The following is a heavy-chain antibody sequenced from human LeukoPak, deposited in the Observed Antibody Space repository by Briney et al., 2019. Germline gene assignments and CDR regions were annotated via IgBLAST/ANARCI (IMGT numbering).Heavy chain of an antibody. CDR2: IYHSGST. J-gene: IGHJ5*02. V-gene: IGHV4-30-2*01. D-gene: IGHD1-1*01. CDR1: GGSISSGGYS. Sequence: SETLSLTCAVSGGSISSGGYSWSWIRQPPGKGLEWIGYIYHSGSTYYNPSLKSRVTISVDRSKNQFSLKLSSVTAADTAVYYCARGGLERRPIWFDPWGQGTLVTVSS. CDR3: ARGGLERRPIWFDP.